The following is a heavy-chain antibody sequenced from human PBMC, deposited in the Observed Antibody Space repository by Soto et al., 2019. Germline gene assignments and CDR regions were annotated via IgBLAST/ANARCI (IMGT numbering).Heavy chain of an antibody. V-gene: IGHV3-15*07. Sequence: GGSLRLSCAASGFTFSNAWMNWVRQAPGKGLEWVGRIKSKTDGGTTDYAAPVKGRFTISRNDSKNTLYLQMNSLKTEDTAVYYCTTGATPLGSFDYWGQGTLVTVSS. D-gene: IGHD5-12*01. J-gene: IGHJ4*02. CDR2: IKSKTDGGTT. CDR1: GFTFSNAW. CDR3: TTGATPLGSFDY.